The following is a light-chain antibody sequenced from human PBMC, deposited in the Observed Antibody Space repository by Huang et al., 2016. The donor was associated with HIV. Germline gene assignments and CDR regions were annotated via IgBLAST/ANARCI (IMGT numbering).Light chain of an antibody. V-gene: IGKV1-9*01. J-gene: IGKJ4*01. Sequence: IQLTQSPSSLSASVGDRVTIPCRASQGISSYLSCYQQKPGKAPNILSSSASTLQSGVPSRCSGSGAGTDFTLSISSLQPEDFATYYCQQLNSYPLTFGGGTKVEIK. CDR2: SAS. CDR1: QGISSY. CDR3: QQLNSYPLT.